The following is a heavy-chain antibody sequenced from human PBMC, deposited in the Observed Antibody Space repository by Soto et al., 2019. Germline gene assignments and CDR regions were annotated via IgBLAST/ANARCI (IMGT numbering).Heavy chain of an antibody. J-gene: IGHJ3*02. CDR2: IVVGNGNT. CDR3: AATTHYDFWSGYFTGVAFDI. V-gene: IGHV1-58*01. Sequence: WASVKVSCKASGFTLSDSSVQWVRQARGQPLEWIGYIVVGNGNTNFAQRFQERVTLTSDKSRGTAYMELRSLRSEDTAVYYCAATTHYDFWSGYFTGVAFDIWGQGTKVTVSS. CDR1: GFTLSDSS. D-gene: IGHD3-3*01.